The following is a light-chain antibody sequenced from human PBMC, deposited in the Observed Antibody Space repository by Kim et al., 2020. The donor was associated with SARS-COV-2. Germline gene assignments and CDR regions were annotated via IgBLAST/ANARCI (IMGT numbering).Light chain of an antibody. Sequence: VTISCTGSSSNIGAGYDVHWYQQLPGTAPKLLIYGNSNRPSGVPDRFSGSKSGTSASLAITGLQAEDEADYYCQSYDSSLSGSGVFGTGTEVTVL. V-gene: IGLV1-40*01. J-gene: IGLJ1*01. CDR1: SSNIGAGYD. CDR3: QSYDSSLSGSGV. CDR2: GNS.